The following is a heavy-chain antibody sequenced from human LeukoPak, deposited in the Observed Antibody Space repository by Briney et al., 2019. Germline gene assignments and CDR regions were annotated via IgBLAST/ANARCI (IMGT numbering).Heavy chain of an antibody. CDR1: GFTLSNYT. V-gene: IGHV3-48*01. D-gene: IGHD3-16*01. CDR2: ISRSSSII. CDR3: ARDSSDRFGYYFDY. J-gene: IGHJ4*02. Sequence: GGSLRLSCAASGFTLSNYTMNWVRQAPGKGLEWVSYISRSSSIISYADSVKGRFTISRDNAKNSLYLQMNSLRAEDTAVYSCARDSSDRFGYYFDYWGQGTLVTVSS.